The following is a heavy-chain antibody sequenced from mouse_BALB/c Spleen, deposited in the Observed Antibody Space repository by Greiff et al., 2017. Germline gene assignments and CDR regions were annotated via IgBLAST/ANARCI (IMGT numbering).Heavy chain of an antibody. J-gene: IGHJ3*01. CDR1: GFNFNDYY. Sequence: VQLQQSGAELVRPGALVKLSCKASGFNFNDYYMHWVKQRPEQGLEWIGWIDPENGNTIYDQKFQGKASITADTSSNTAYLQLSSLTSEDTAVYYCARSEFAPATVAYWGQGTLVTVSA. CDR2: IDPENGNT. D-gene: IGHD3-1*01. V-gene: IGHV14-1*02. CDR3: ARSEFAPATVAY.